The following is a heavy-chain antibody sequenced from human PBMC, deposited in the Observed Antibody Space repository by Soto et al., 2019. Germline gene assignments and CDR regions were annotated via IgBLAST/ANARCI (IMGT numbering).Heavy chain of an antibody. V-gene: IGHV1-2*04. CDR2: INPNSGGT. CDR3: ARAGGTMVRGVTGLDYYGMDV. CDR1: GYTFTGFH. D-gene: IGHD3-10*01. J-gene: IGHJ6*02. Sequence: ASVKVSCKASGYTFTGFHIHWVRQAPGQGLEWMGWINPNSGGTNYAQKFQGWVTMTRDTSISTAYMELSRLRSDDTAVYYCARAGGTMVRGVTGLDYYGMDVWGQGTTVTVSS.